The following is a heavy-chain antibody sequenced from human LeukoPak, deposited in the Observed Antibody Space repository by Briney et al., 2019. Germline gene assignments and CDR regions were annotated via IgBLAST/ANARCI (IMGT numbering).Heavy chain of an antibody. CDR3: ARDKIVGASKFDY. CDR2: IKQDESEK. J-gene: IGHJ4*02. V-gene: IGHV3-7*01. D-gene: IGHD1-26*01. CDR1: GFTFSNYW. Sequence: GGSLRLSCAVSGFTFSNYWMSWVRQAPGKGLEWVAHIKQDESEKYYVDSVKGRFTISRDNAKNSLYLRMNSLRAEDTAIYYCARDKIVGASKFDYWGQGTLVTVSS.